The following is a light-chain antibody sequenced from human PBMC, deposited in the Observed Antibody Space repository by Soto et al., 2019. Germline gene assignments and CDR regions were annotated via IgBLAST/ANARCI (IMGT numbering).Light chain of an antibody. Sequence: IDVTHYPTSLSASVGDRVTITCHAIQSISSYLNWYPQKPGKAPRLLIYAASSLTSGVPSRFSGSGSGTDFTLTISSLQTEDFATYYCQQSYSIPPITFGQGGRPEN. V-gene: IGKV1-39*01. J-gene: IGKJ5*01. CDR2: AAS. CDR3: QQSYSIPPIT. CDR1: QSISSY.